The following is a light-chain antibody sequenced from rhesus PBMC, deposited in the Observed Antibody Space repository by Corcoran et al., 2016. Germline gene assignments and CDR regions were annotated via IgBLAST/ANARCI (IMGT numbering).Light chain of an antibody. CDR3: QHHNSDPYS. Sequence: DIQMTQSPSSLSASVGDTVTITCRASQGISRYLAWYQQQQGKAPKLLIYKASTLQSGVPSRFSGSGSGTNFTLTISSLQPEDFATYYCQHHNSDPYSFGQGTKVEIK. J-gene: IGKJ2*01. CDR1: QGISRY. V-gene: IGKV1-25*01. CDR2: KAS.